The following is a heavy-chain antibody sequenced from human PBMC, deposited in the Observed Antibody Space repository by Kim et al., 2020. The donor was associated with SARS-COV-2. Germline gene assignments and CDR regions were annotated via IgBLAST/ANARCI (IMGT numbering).Heavy chain of an antibody. CDR2: INHSGST. V-gene: IGHV4-34*01. D-gene: IGHD3-10*01. Sequence: SETLSLTCAVYGGSFSGYHWSWIRQPPGKGLEWIGEINHSGSTNYNPSLESRVTISVDTSKNQFSLKLSSLTAADTAVYYCARYGSDSPLIYWFDPWGQG. CDR1: GGSFSGYH. CDR3: ARYGSDSPLIYWFDP. J-gene: IGHJ5*02.